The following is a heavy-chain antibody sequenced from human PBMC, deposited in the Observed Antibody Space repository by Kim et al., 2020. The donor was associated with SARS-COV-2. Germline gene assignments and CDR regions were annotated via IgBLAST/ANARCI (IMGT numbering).Heavy chain of an antibody. CDR3: ARRNWSYYFDY. Sequence: SYGQKFPGRVTMTRDTSTGTVYMGLSSLRSEDTAVYYCARRNWSYYFDYWGQGTLVTVSS. D-gene: IGHD1-1*01. V-gene: IGHV1-46*01. J-gene: IGHJ4*02.